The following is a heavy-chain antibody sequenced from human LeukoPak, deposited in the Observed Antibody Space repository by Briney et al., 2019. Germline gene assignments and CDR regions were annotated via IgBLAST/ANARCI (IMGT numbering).Heavy chain of an antibody. D-gene: IGHD3-10*01. CDR1: GGTFSSYA. J-gene: IGHJ4*02. V-gene: IGHV1-69*05. Sequence: SVKVSXKASGGTFSSYAISWVRQAPGQGLEWMGGIIPIFGTANYAQKFQGRVTITTDESTSTAYMELSSLRSEDTAVYYCARAFHYYGSGSYSTAYDYWGQGTLVTVSS. CDR3: ARAFHYYGSGSYSTAYDY. CDR2: IIPIFGTA.